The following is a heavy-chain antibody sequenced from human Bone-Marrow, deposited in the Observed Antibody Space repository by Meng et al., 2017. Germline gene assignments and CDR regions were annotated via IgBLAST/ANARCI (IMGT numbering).Heavy chain of an antibody. CDR3: ARDLWGSYHNDYYFDY. Sequence: SETLSLTCTVSGGSISNSYWSWIRQPPGKGLEWIGEIYQSGSTNYNPSLKSRVTISVDKAKNQFSLKLSSVTAADTAVYYCARDLWGSYHNDYYFDYWGQGTLVTVSS. V-gene: IGHV4-59*12. D-gene: IGHD3-16*02. J-gene: IGHJ4*02. CDR2: IYQSGST. CDR1: GGSISNSY.